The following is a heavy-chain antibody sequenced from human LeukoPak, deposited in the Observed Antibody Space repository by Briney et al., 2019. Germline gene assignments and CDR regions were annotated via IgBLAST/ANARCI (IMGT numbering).Heavy chain of an antibody. J-gene: IGHJ4*02. V-gene: IGHV1-2*02. CDR2: INPNSGGT. CDR1: GYTYTSYG. Sequence: ASVKVSCKASGYTYTSYGISWVRQAPGQGPEWMGWINPNSGGTNYAQKFQGRVTMTRDTSISTAYMELSRLRSDDTAVYYCARDLGAMGASDYWGQGTLVTVSS. CDR3: ARDLGAMGASDY. D-gene: IGHD1-26*01.